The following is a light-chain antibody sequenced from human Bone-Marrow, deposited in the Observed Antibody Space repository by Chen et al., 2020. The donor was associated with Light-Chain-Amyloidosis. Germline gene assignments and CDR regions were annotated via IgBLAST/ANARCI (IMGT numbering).Light chain of an antibody. Sequence: DSQLTQFPSSLSASVGDRVTITRRASQTVSRYLNWYQQKPGKAPRLLIYAASNLQSGVPSRVSGSGSGTGFTRTISSLQRADFSTYYCQQGDSSPLTFGGGTRVEIK. CDR2: AAS. CDR1: QTVSRY. V-gene: IGKV1-39*01. J-gene: IGKJ4*01. CDR3: QQGDSSPLT.